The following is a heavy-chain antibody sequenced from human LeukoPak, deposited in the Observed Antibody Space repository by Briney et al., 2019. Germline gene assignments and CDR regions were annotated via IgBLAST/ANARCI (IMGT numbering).Heavy chain of an antibody. CDR2: ISTYNGNT. J-gene: IGHJ4*02. V-gene: IGHV1-18*01. D-gene: IGHD6-19*01. Sequence: ASVKVSCKASGYTFTAYGVSWVRQAPGQGLEWMGWISTYNGNTHYAQKLQGRVTMTTDTSTSTAYMELRSLRSDDTAVYYCARSSLAVAGSVFDYWGQGTLVTVSS. CDR3: ARSSLAVAGSVFDY. CDR1: GYTFTAYG.